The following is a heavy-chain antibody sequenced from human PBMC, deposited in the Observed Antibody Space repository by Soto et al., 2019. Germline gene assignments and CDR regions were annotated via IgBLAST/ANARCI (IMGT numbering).Heavy chain of an antibody. Sequence: QVQLVESGGGVVQPGTSLRLSCAGCGFTFSAFAMHWVRQAPGKGLGWVALILSDGSNEAYADSVRGRFTISRDNSKNPLYLQMNSLGVEDTAVYYCARAMPGMDVWGQGTTVTVSS. CDR1: GFTFSAFA. CDR2: ILSDGSNE. CDR3: ARAMPGMDV. J-gene: IGHJ6*02. V-gene: IGHV3-30-3*01. D-gene: IGHD2-2*01.